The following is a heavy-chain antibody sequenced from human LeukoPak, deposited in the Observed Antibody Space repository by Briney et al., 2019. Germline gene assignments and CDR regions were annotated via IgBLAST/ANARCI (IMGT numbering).Heavy chain of an antibody. CDR2: INWNGGSA. J-gene: IGHJ4*02. Sequence: GGSLRLSCAASGFTFDDYGMSWVRQAPGKGLEWVSGINWNGGSAGYADSVKGRFTISRDNAKNTLYLQMTSLRAEDTAVYYCARVAGIAADYWGQGTLVTVSS. CDR1: GFTFDDYG. D-gene: IGHD6-13*01. CDR3: ARVAGIAADY. V-gene: IGHV3-20*04.